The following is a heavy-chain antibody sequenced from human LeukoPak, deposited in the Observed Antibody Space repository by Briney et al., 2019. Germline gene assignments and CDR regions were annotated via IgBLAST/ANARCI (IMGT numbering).Heavy chain of an antibody. Sequence: GASVKVSCKASGHTFTSYGISWVRQAPGQGLEWMGWISAYNGNTNYAQKLQGRVTMTTDTSTSTAYMELRSLRSDDTAVYYCARDPRYSSSWYYYYMDVWGKGTTVTISS. CDR1: GHTFTSYG. J-gene: IGHJ6*03. V-gene: IGHV1-18*01. CDR2: ISAYNGNT. D-gene: IGHD6-13*01. CDR3: ARDPRYSSSWYYYYMDV.